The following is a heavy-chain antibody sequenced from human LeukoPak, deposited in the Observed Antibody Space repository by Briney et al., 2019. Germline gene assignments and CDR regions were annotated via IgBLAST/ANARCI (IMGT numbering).Heavy chain of an antibody. D-gene: IGHD6-19*01. CDR3: AKVYRKGYSSTGDAFDI. V-gene: IGHV3-30*18. Sequence: GGSLRLSCAASGFIFSNNWMSWVRQAPGKGLEWVAVISYDGSNKYYADSVKGRFTISRDNSKNTLYLQMNSLRAEDTAVYYCAKVYRKGYSSTGDAFDIWGQGTMVTVSS. J-gene: IGHJ3*02. CDR1: GFIFSNNW. CDR2: ISYDGSNK.